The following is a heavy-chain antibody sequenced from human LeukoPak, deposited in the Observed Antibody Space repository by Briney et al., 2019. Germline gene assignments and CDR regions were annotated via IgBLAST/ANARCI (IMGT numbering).Heavy chain of an antibody. Sequence: PSETLSLTCTVSGGSISSSSYYWGWIRQPPGKGLEWIGSIYYSGSTYYNPSLKSRVTISVDTSKNQFSLKLSSVTAADTAVYYCARHPLETQAFDYWGQGTLVTVSS. J-gene: IGHJ4*02. CDR2: IYYSGST. D-gene: IGHD5-24*01. CDR1: GGSISSSSYY. V-gene: IGHV4-39*01. CDR3: ARHPLETQAFDY.